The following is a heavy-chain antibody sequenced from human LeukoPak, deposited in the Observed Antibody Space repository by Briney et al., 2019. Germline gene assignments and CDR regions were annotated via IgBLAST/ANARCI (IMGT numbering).Heavy chain of an antibody. CDR1: GVSLTDYY. D-gene: IGHD3-10*02. CDR3: ARIRCGSGPEICYNY. Sequence: SETLSLTCAVSGVSLTDYYWSWIRQSLGKGLEWIGEVSPDGYSKYNPSLKSRVSISVDTSENQLSLRLSSVTAADTSIYYCARIRCGSGPEICYNYWAQGTLVTVSS. CDR2: VSPDGYS. V-gene: IGHV4-34*01. J-gene: IGHJ4*02.